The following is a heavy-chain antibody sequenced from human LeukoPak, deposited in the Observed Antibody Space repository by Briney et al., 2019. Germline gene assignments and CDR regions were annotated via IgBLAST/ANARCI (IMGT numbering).Heavy chain of an antibody. CDR1: GFTFSSYG. CDR3: ARDPHRIKGYYYGMDV. J-gene: IGHJ6*02. D-gene: IGHD2/OR15-2a*01. V-gene: IGHV3-33*01. CDR2: IWYDGSNK. Sequence: GESLRLSCAASGFTFSSYGMHWVRQAPGKGLEWVAVIWYDGSNKYYADSVKGGFTISRDKSNNARYLQMNRVRPEDTSGYYCARDPHRIKGYYYGMDVWGQGSTVTVSS.